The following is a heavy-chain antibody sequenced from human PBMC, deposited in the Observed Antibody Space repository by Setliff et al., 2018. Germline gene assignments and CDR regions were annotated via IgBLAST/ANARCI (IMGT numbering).Heavy chain of an antibody. D-gene: IGHD6-13*01. V-gene: IGHV1-2*02. CDR1: GYTFTAYY. Sequence: GASVKVSCKTSGYTFTAYYIYWVRQAPGHGLEWMGWINPNSGGTNYAQKFQGRVTMTRDTSISTAYMELSRLRSDDTAVYYCARDLIAAAGLYYYYYYIDVWG. CDR2: INPNSGGT. J-gene: IGHJ6*03. CDR3: ARDLIAAAGLYYYYYYIDV.